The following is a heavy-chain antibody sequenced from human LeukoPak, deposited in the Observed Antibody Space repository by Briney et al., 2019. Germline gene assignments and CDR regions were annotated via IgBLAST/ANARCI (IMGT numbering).Heavy chain of an antibody. CDR1: GFTISNAW. D-gene: IGHD1-14*01. Sequence: GGAPRTPCCAPGFTISNAWVRRVRQAPGEGVEGGGRIKGKTDGGTTDYAAPVKGRFTLSRDDSKDMLYLQMNSLKSDDTAVYYCTAGRGITDFDNWGQGTLVTVSP. CDR3: TAGRGITDFDN. J-gene: IGHJ4*02. V-gene: IGHV3-15*01. CDR2: IKGKTDGGTT.